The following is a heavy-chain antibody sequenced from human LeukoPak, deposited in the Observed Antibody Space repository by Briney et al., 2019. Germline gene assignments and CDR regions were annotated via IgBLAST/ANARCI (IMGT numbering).Heavy chain of an antibody. V-gene: IGHV1-2*02. D-gene: IGHD6-19*01. CDR2: INPNSGGT. Sequence: ASVKVSCKASGYTFTSYGISWVRQAPGQGLEWMGWINPNSGGTNYAQKFQGRVTMTRDTSISTAYMELSRLRSDDTAVYYCARGAVAGTWDVDWFDPWGQGTLVTVSS. CDR3: ARGAVAGTWDVDWFDP. CDR1: GYTFTSYG. J-gene: IGHJ5*02.